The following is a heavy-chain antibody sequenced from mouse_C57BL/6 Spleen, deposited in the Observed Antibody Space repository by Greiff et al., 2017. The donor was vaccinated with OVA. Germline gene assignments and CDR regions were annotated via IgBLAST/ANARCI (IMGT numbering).Heavy chain of an antibody. CDR2: ISSGGSYT. V-gene: IGHV5-6*02. CDR1: GFTFSSYG. CDR3: ASRYDYDGGFDY. D-gene: IGHD2-4*01. J-gene: IGHJ2*01. Sequence: EVKLMESGGDLVKPGGSLKLSCAASGFTFSSYGMSWVRQTPDKRLEWVATISSGGSYTYYPDSVKGRFTISRDNAKNTLYLQMSSLKSEDTAMYYCASRYDYDGGFDYWGQGTTLTVSS.